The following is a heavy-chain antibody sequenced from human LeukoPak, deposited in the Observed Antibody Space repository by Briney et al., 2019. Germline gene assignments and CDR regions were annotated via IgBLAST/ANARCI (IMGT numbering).Heavy chain of an antibody. CDR3: ARDLRHSSSLNWFDP. D-gene: IGHD6-13*01. V-gene: IGHV1-69*13. CDR1: GGTFSSYA. Sequence: ASVKVSCKASGGTFSSYAISWVRQAPGQGLEWMGGIIPIFGTANYAQKFQGRVTITADESTSTAYIELSSLRSEDTAVYYCARDLRHSSSLNWFDPWGQGTLVTVSS. CDR2: IIPIFGTA. J-gene: IGHJ5*02.